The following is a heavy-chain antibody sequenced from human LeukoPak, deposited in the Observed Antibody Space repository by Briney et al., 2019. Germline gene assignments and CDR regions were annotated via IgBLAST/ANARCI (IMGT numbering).Heavy chain of an antibody. CDR2: IYSSGSA. CDR1: GASINNNF. J-gene: IGHJ5*02. D-gene: IGHD6-19*01. CDR3: ARDSSEWVAQHFDP. V-gene: IGHV4-59*01. Sequence: SETLSLTCTVSGASINNNFWTWIRQPPGKGLEWIGYIYSSGSANYNPSLKSRVIISGDTSKNQISLNLTSVTAADTAIYYCARDSSEWVAQHFDPWGQGILVTVSS.